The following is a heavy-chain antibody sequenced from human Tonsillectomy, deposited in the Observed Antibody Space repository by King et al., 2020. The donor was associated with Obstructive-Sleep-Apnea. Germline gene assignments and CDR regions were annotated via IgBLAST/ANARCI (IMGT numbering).Heavy chain of an antibody. V-gene: IGHV3-43*01. D-gene: IGHD5-12*01. CDR1: GFTFDDYT. CDR3: AKDRGYSGYAFDY. CDR2: ISWDGGNT. Sequence: VQLVESGGVVVQPGGSLRLSCAASGFTFDDYTMHWVRQAPGKGLEWVSLISWDGGNTYYADSVKGRFTISRNNNKNSLYLQMNSLRTEDTALYYCAKDRGYSGYAFDYWGQGTLVTVSS. J-gene: IGHJ4*02.